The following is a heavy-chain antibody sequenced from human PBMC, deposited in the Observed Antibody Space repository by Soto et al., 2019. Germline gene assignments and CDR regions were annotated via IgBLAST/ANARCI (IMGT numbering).Heavy chain of an antibody. V-gene: IGHV1-69*01. D-gene: IGHD6-19*01. CDR2: IIPIFGTA. J-gene: IGHJ4*02. Sequence: QVQLVQSGAEVKKPGSSVKVSCKASGGTFSSYAISWVRQAPGQGLEWMGGIIPIFGTANYAQKFQGRVTITADESTSTAYMELSSLRSEDTAAYYCASGQGEVPEPQGLVPFDYWGQGTLVTVSS. CDR3: ASGQGEVPEPQGLVPFDY. CDR1: GGTFSSYA.